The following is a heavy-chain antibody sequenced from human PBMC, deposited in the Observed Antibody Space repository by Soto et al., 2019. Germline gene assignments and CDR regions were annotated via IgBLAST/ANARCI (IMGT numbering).Heavy chain of an antibody. V-gene: IGHV5-51*01. D-gene: IGHD5-18*01. CDR1: GYSFTSYW. Sequence: PGESLKTSCKGSGYSFTSYWIGWVRQMPGKGLEWMGIIYPGDSDTRYSPSFQGQVTISADKSISTAYLQWSSLKASDTAMYYCARLDTAMTNYYYYGMDVWGQGTTVTVSS. J-gene: IGHJ6*02. CDR2: IYPGDSDT. CDR3: ARLDTAMTNYYYYGMDV.